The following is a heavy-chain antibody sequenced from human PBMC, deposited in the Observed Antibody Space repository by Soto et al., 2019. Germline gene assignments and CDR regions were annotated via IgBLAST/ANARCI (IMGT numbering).Heavy chain of an antibody. D-gene: IGHD3-16*02. V-gene: IGHV1-69*12. CDR2: IIPIFGTA. CDR3: ARVRYDYVWGSYRSHAYGMDV. CDR1: GGTFSSYA. J-gene: IGHJ6*02. Sequence: QVQLVQSGAEVKKPGSSVKVSCKASGGTFSSYAISWVRQAPGQGLEWMGGIIPIFGTANYAQKFQGRVTITADESTSTAYMELSSLRSEDTAVYYCARVRYDYVWGSYRSHAYGMDVWGQGTTVTVSS.